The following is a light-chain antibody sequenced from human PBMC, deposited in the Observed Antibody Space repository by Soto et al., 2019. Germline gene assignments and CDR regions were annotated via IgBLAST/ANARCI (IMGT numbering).Light chain of an antibody. J-gene: IGKJ2*01. Sequence: EIVMTQSPATLSVSPGERAFLSCRASQSVSSNLAWFQKKPGQAPRLLIYGASTRATGIPARVSGSGSGTEFTLTISSLQSEDFAHYYCQQYNNWPPYTFGQGTKLEI. CDR1: QSVSSN. CDR3: QQYNNWPPYT. V-gene: IGKV3-15*01. CDR2: GAS.